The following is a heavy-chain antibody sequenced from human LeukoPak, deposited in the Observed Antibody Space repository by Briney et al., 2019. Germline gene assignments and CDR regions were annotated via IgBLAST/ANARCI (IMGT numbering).Heavy chain of an antibody. V-gene: IGHV5-10-1*01. Sequence: GESLRISCKVSGYRFTSYWINWVRQMPGKGLEWMGRIDPSDSYTKYSPSFQGHVTISADKSISTAYLQWSSLKASDTAMYYCARQVAFQVDYWGQGTLVTVSS. J-gene: IGHJ4*02. CDR1: GYRFTSYW. CDR2: IDPSDSYT. CDR3: ARQVAFQVDY.